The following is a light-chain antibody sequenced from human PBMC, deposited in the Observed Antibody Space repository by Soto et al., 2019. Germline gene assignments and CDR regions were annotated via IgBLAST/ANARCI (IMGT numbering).Light chain of an antibody. Sequence: EIVMTQSPATLSVSPGEGATLSCPASESINNTLAWYQQQPGQAPRLLLYAATLRATGFPARFSGSGSGTELTLTISSLQAEDFAVYYCQQHHKWPLTFGGGTKVDIK. CDR2: AAT. CDR1: ESINNT. J-gene: IGKJ4*01. CDR3: QQHHKWPLT. V-gene: IGKV3-15*01.